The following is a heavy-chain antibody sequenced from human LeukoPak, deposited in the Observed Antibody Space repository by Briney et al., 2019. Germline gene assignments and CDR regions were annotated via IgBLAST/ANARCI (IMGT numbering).Heavy chain of an antibody. Sequence: GGSLRLSCAASGLTGLTFSNFGMSWVRLTAHKGLEWVSSIGGRGRSTYYADSVRGRFTVSRDNAKNSLHLQMNSLRTEDTAVYFCASGGPCSSTNYYYYCYMDVWGKGTTVTVSS. J-gene: IGHJ6*03. D-gene: IGHD2-2*01. CDR1: GLTGLTFSNFG. CDR2: IGGRGRST. V-gene: IGHV3-23*01. CDR3: ASGGPCSSTNYYYYCYMDV.